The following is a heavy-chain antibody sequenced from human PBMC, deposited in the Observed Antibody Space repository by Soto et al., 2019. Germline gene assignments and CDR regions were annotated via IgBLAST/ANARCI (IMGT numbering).Heavy chain of an antibody. J-gene: IGHJ3*02. D-gene: IGHD2-15*01. Sequence: SETLSLTCTVSGGPISSGGYYWSWIRQHPGKGLEWIGYIYYSGSTYYNPSLKSRVTISVDTSKNQFSLKLSSVTAADTAVYYCARSGIDSSDAFDIWGQGTMVTVSS. V-gene: IGHV4-31*03. CDR3: ARSGIDSSDAFDI. CDR1: GGPISSGGYY. CDR2: IYYSGST.